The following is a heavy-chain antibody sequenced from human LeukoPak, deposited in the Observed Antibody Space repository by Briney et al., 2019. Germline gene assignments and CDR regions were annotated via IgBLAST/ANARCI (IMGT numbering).Heavy chain of an antibody. CDR1: GFTFSNAW. V-gene: IGHV3-15*01. D-gene: IGHD3-16*01. CDR3: TTRVWGEPYYFDY. Sequence: GGSLRLSCAASGFTFSNAWMSWVRQAPGKGLEWVGRIKSKTDGGTTDYAAPVKGRFTISRDDSKNTLYLQMNSLRTEDTAVYYCTTRVWGEPYYFDYWGQGTLVTVSS. J-gene: IGHJ4*02. CDR2: IKSKTDGGTT.